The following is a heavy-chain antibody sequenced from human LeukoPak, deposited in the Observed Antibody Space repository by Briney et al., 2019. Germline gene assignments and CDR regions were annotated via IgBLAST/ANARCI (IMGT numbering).Heavy chain of an antibody. CDR3: ARADYGRTS. V-gene: IGHV3-23*01. Sequence: GGSLRLSCAASGFTFSNNAMSWVRQAPGKGLEWVSATTAGGDYTYYADSVKGRFTISRDNSKNTLYLQMNSLRAEDTAVYYCARADYGRTSWGQGTLVTVSS. CDR2: TTAGGDYT. CDR1: GFTFSNNA. J-gene: IGHJ4*02. D-gene: IGHD4-17*01.